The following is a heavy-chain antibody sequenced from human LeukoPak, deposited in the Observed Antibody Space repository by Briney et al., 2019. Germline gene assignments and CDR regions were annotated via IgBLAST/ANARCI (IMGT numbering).Heavy chain of an antibody. CDR1: GFTFSSYT. Sequence: PGGSLRLSCAASGFTFSSYTMNWVRQAPGKGLEWVSSISSGSGYIYYADSVQGRFTISRDNAKSSLYLQMNSLRAEDTAVYYCVRDQKPGWYPDYWGQGTLVAVSS. J-gene: IGHJ4*02. CDR2: ISSGSGYI. D-gene: IGHD6-19*01. V-gene: IGHV3-21*01. CDR3: VRDQKPGWYPDY.